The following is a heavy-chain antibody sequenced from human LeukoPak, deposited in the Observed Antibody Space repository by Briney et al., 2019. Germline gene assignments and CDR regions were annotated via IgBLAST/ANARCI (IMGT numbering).Heavy chain of an antibody. CDR2: IIPIFGTA. CDR1: GYTFTSYD. D-gene: IGHD6-6*01. J-gene: IGHJ4*02. Sequence: SVKVSCKASGYTFTSYDINWVRQATGQGLEWMGGIIPIFGTANYAQKFQGRVTITADESTSTAYMELSSLRSEDTAVYYCAKPYSSSSPTFDYWGQGTLVTVSS. V-gene: IGHV1-69*13. CDR3: AKPYSSSSPTFDY.